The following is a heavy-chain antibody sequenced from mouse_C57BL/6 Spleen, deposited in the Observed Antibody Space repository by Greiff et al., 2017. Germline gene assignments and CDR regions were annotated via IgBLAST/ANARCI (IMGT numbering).Heavy chain of an antibody. CDR1: GYTFTSYG. V-gene: IGHV1-81*01. D-gene: IGHD3-2*02. Sequence: QVQLKESGAELARPGASVKLSCKASGYTFTSYGISWVKQRTGQGLEWIGEIYPRSGNTYYNEKFKGKATLTADKSSSSAYMELRRLTAEDSAVYCCAGEGTAQATAYWGQGTLVTVSA. CDR2: IYPRSGNT. J-gene: IGHJ3*01. CDR3: AGEGTAQATAY.